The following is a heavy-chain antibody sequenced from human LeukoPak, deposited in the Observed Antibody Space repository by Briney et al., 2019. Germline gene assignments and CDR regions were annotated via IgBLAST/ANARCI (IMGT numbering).Heavy chain of an antibody. J-gene: IGHJ6*03. D-gene: IGHD2-2*01. CDR3: AHRPGYCSSTSCYGLGYYYMDV. V-gene: IGHV2-5*01. Sequence: SGPTLVKPTQTLTLTCTFSGFSLSTSGVGVGWIRQPPGKALEWLALIYWNDDKRYSPSLKSRLTITKDTSKNQVVLTMTNMDPVDTATYYCAHRPGYCSSTSCYGLGYYYMDVWAKGPRSPSP. CDR2: IYWNDDK. CDR1: GFSLSTSGVG.